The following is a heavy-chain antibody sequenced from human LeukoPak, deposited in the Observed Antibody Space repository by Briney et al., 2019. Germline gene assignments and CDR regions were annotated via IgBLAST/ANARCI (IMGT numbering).Heavy chain of an antibody. CDR2: IYSGGST. D-gene: IGHD3-10*01. CDR3: ARDFEVRGGSRVY. V-gene: IGHV3-53*01. CDR1: GFTVSSNY. Sequence: GGSLRLSCAASGFTVSSNYMSWVRQAPGKGLEWVSVIYSGGSTYYADSVKGRFTISRDNSKNTLYLQMNSLRAEDTAVYYCARDFEVRGGSRVYWGQGTLVTVSS. J-gene: IGHJ4*02.